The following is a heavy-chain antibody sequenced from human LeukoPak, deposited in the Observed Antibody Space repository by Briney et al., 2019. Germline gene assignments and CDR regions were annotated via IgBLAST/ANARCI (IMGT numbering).Heavy chain of an antibody. CDR3: ARVSRMSGVRGVTFDY. V-gene: IGHV1-8*01. D-gene: IGHD3-10*01. CDR2: MNPNSGNT. J-gene: IGHJ4*02. CDR1: GYTFTSYD. Sequence: GASVKVSCKASGYTFTSYDINWVRQATGQGLEWMGWMNPNSGNTGYAQKFQGRVTMTRNTSITTAYMELSSLRSGDTAVYYCARVSRMSGVRGVTFDYWGQGSLVTVSS.